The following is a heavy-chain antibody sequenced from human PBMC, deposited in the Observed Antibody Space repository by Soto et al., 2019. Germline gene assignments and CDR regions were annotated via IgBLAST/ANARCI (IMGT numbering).Heavy chain of an antibody. D-gene: IGHD2-15*01. CDR2: INPDNGNT. J-gene: IGHJ5*02. V-gene: IGHV1-3*01. CDR1: GYTFTRYT. CDR3: ARGIANGQRDP. Sequence: QVQLVQSGAEVKKPGASVKISCKASGYTFTRYTMNWVRQAPGQRLEWMGWINPDNGNTKSSQKFQDRVIITRDTSASTAYMDLSSLRSEDTAMYYCARGIANGQRDPWGQGTLVTVSS.